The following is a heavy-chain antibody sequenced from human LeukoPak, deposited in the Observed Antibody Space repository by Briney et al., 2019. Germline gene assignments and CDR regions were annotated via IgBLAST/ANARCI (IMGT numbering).Heavy chain of an antibody. J-gene: IGHJ4*02. V-gene: IGHV4-39*01. CDR1: GGSISSSSYY. Sequence: SETLSLTCTVSGGSISSSSYYWGWIRQPPGKGLEWIGSIYYSGSTYYNPSLKSRVTISVDTSKNQFSLKLSSVTAADTAVYYCARLVLLWFGIDYWGQGTLVTVSS. D-gene: IGHD3-10*01. CDR2: IYYSGST. CDR3: ARLVLLWFGIDY.